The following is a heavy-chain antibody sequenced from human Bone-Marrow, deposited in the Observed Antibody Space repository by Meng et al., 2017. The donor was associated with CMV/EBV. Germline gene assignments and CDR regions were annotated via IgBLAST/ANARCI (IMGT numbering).Heavy chain of an antibody. CDR3: ARFASGSSTN. V-gene: IGHV1-8*01. CDR1: GYTFTSYD. Sequence: QVQLVQAGAEGRTPGATVMVSCKTSGYTFTSYDVHWVRQATGHGLEWMGWMKPNSGNTGYLQKFQDRVTMTRNTSISTAYMELSSLTSEDTAIYYCARFASGSSTNWGQGTLVTVSS. CDR2: MKPNSGNT. J-gene: IGHJ4*02. D-gene: IGHD3-10*01.